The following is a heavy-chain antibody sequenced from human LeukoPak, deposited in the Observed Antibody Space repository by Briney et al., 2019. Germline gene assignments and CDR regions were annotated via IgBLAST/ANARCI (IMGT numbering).Heavy chain of an antibody. D-gene: IGHD6-13*01. J-gene: IGHJ5*02. CDR2: INPNSGVT. CDR3: ASRGSSNAGGFDP. Sequence: AAVKVSCKASGYTFTGFYMHWVRQAPGQGLEWMGWINPNSGVTNYAQKFQGRVTMTRDTSISTAYMELSRLRSDDTAVYYCASRGSSNAGGFDPWGQGTLVTVSS. V-gene: IGHV1-2*02. CDR1: GYTFTGFY.